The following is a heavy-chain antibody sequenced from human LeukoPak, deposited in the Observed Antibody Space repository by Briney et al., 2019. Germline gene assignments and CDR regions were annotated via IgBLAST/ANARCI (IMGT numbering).Heavy chain of an antibody. CDR3: ARGVDL. V-gene: IGHV4-59*12. CDR1: GGSISSYY. Sequence: SETLSLTCTVSGGSISSYYWSWIRQPPGGGLEWLGEITHSGSPNYNPSLKSRVTISGDTSKKQFSLNLTSVTAADTGVYYCARGVDLWGRGTPVTVSS. CDR2: ITHSGSP. J-gene: IGHJ2*01.